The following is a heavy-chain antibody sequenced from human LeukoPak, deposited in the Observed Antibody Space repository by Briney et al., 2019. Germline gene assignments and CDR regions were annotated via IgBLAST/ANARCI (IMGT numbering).Heavy chain of an antibody. CDR2: IYYSGST. CDR3: ARDLSGSSSFGY. J-gene: IGHJ4*02. V-gene: IGHV4-61*01. Sequence: PSEPLSLPCTVSGGSVSSGSYYWSWIRQPPGKGLEWIGYIYYSGSTNYNPSLKSRVTISVDTSKNQFSLKLSSVTAADTAVYYCARDLSGSSSFGYWGQGTLVTVSS. CDR1: GGSVSSGSYY. D-gene: IGHD6-6*01.